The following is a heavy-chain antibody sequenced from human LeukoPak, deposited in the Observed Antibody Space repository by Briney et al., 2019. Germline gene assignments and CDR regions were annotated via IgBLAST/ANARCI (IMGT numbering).Heavy chain of an antibody. CDR1: GFTFSSCA. Sequence: GGSLRLSCAASGFTFSSCAMTWARQAPGKGLEWVSAIRDSGGRTYYTDSVKGRFTISRDSSKNTLYLQMNSLRAEDTAVYYCAKGDIGGSIYYYMDVWGKGTTVTVSS. D-gene: IGHD1-26*01. CDR2: IRDSGGRT. V-gene: IGHV3-23*01. CDR3: AKGDIGGSIYYYMDV. J-gene: IGHJ6*03.